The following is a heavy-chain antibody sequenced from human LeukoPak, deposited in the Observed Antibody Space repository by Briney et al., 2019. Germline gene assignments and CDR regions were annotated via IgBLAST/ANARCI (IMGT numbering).Heavy chain of an antibody. J-gene: IGHJ6*02. D-gene: IGHD2/OR15-2a*01. CDR2: IASGGANR. CDR3: ARIGTTTRGPAGLDV. V-gene: IGHV3-48*03. Sequence: GGSLRLSCAASGFTFSSYEMNWVRQAPGKGLEGVSYIASGGANRFYSESVKGRFTISRDNAKNSLYLHMNSLRAEDTGVYYCARIGTTTRGPAGLDVWGQGTTVTVSS. CDR1: GFTFSSYE.